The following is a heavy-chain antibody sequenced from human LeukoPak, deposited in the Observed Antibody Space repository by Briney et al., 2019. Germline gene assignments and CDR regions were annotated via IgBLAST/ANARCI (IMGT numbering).Heavy chain of an antibody. V-gene: IGHV3-11*04. D-gene: IGHD3-22*01. CDR2: ISRSGTTI. J-gene: IGHJ4*02. CDR1: GFAFSDYY. CDR3: ARDKGVGYCDF. Sequence: GGSLRLSCEASGFAFSDYYMSWIRQAPGKGLEWISYISRSGTTIYYADSVKGRFTISRDNARNSLYLQMDSLRAEDTAVYYCARDKGVGYCDFWGQGTLVTVSS.